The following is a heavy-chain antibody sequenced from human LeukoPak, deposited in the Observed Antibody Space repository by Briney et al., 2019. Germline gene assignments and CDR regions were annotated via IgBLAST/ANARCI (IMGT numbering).Heavy chain of an antibody. CDR3: ARDRDVPAIGMDV. Sequence: GGSLRLSCAASGFTFTDYGMNWVRQAPGRGLEWVSYISVTTRTIYYADSLKGRFTISRDNAGNSLFLQMNSLRDEDTAVYYCARDRDVPAIGMDVWGQGTTVTVSS. V-gene: IGHV3-48*02. CDR2: ISVTTRTI. J-gene: IGHJ6*02. CDR1: GFTFTDYG.